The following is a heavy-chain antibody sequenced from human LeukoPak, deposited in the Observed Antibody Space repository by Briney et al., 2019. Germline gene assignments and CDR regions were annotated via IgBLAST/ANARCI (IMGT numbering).Heavy chain of an antibody. Sequence: TSETLSLTCTVSGGSISTSNYYWGWIRQPPGKGLEWIGEINHSGSTNYNPSLKSRVTISVDTSKNQFSLKLSSVTAADTAVYYCARHMLLLWFGGFDYWGQGTLVTVSS. CDR1: GGSISTSNYY. D-gene: IGHD3-10*01. J-gene: IGHJ4*02. V-gene: IGHV4-39*01. CDR2: INHSGST. CDR3: ARHMLLLWFGGFDY.